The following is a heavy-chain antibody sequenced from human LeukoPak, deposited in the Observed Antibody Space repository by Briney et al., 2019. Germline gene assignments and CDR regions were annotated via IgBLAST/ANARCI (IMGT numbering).Heavy chain of an antibody. CDR3: ERAMKDSYYDFWSGNNWFDP. Sequence: GGSLRLSCAASGFTFSSYWMHWVRQAPGKGLVWVSRINSDGSSTSYADSVKGRFTISRDNAKNTLYLKMNSLRAEDTAVYYCERAMKDSYYDFWSGNNWFDPWGQGTLVTVSS. D-gene: IGHD3-3*01. CDR2: INSDGSST. J-gene: IGHJ5*02. V-gene: IGHV3-74*01. CDR1: GFTFSSYW.